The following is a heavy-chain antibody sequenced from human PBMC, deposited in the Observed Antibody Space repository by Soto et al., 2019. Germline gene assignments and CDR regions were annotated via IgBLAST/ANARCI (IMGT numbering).Heavy chain of an antibody. CDR1: GGTFSSYA. J-gene: IGHJ4*03. Sequence: SGKVSCKASGGTFSSYAISWGRQAPGQGLEWMGGIIPIFGTANYAQKFQGRVTITADESTSTAYMELSSLRSEDTAVYYCARARDGYNYPGPFDSWGQGTLVPASS. D-gene: IGHD5-18*01. CDR3: ARARDGYNYPGPFDS. V-gene: IGHV1-69*13. CDR2: IIPIFGTA.